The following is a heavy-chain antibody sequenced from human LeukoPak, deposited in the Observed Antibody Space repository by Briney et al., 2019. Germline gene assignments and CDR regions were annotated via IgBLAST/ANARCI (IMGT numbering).Heavy chain of an antibody. Sequence: SETLSLTCAVYGGSFSGYYWSWIRQPPGKGLEWIGEINHSGSTNHSPSLKSRVTISVDTSKNQFSLKLSSVTAADTAVYYCARFWSGQKYYYYGMDVWGQGTTVTVSS. V-gene: IGHV4-34*01. CDR3: ARFWSGQKYYYYGMDV. J-gene: IGHJ6*02. CDR1: GGSFSGYY. CDR2: INHSGST. D-gene: IGHD3-3*01.